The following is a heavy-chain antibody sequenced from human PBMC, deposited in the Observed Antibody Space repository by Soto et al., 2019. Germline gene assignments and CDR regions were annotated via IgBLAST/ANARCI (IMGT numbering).Heavy chain of an antibody. J-gene: IGHJ4*02. CDR2: IYYSGST. CDR3: ARHLGEGYFDY. V-gene: IGHV4-59*08. CDR1: GGSISSYY. Sequence: PSETLSLTCTVSGGSISSYYWSWIRQPPGKGLEWIGYIYYSGSTYYNPSLKSRVTIFVDTSENHFSLKLRSVTAADTAVYYCARHLGEGYFDYWGQGTLVTVS.